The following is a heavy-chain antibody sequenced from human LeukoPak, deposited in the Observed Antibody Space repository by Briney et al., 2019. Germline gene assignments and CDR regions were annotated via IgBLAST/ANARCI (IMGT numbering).Heavy chain of an antibody. D-gene: IGHD3-22*01. Sequence: SETLSLTCTVPGVSISNYYWSWIRQPPGKGLEWLGYIYYTGATKYNPSLESRVTISVDTSKSQFSLQLSSVTAADTAVYYCTRDAEISGYTWYNWFDPWGQGILVTVSS. J-gene: IGHJ5*02. V-gene: IGHV4-59*01. CDR2: IYYTGAT. CDR3: TRDAEISGYTWYNWFDP. CDR1: GVSISNYY.